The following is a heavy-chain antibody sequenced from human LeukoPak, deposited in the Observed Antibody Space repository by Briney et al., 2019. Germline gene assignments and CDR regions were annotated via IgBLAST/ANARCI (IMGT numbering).Heavy chain of an antibody. CDR3: ATEEELVLNPDY. D-gene: IGHD6-6*01. J-gene: IGHJ4*02. CDR2: INTDGSST. CDR1: GFTFSSYW. V-gene: IGHV3-74*01. Sequence: PGGSLRLSCAASGFTFSSYWMDWVRQAPGKGLVWVSRINTDGSSTTYADSVKGRFTISRDNAKNTLYLQMNSLRAEDTAVYYCATEEELVLNPDYWGQGTLVTVSS.